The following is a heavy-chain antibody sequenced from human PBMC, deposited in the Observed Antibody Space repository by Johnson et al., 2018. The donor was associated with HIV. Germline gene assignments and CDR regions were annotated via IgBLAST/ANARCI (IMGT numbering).Heavy chain of an antibody. Sequence: VQLVESGGGVVQPGRSLRLSCAASGFNFSTHAMSWVRQAPGKGLEWVSGINWNGGSTGYSDSVKGRFTISRDNSKNTLYLQMNSLRAEDTALYYCAKSTQASIVRESGPYGAFDIWGQGTMVTVSS. CDR2: INWNGGST. V-gene: IGHV3-20*04. J-gene: IGHJ3*02. D-gene: IGHD3-10*01. CDR3: AKSTQASIVRESGPYGAFDI. CDR1: GFNFSTHA.